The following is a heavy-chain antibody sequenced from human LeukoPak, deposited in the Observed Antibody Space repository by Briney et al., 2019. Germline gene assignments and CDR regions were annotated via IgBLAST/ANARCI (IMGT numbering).Heavy chain of an antibody. CDR2: INWNGGST. V-gene: IGHV3-20*04. Sequence: GGSLRLSCAASGFTFDDYGMSWVRHAPGKGLEWVSGINWNGGSTVYADSVKGRFTISRDNAKNSLYLQMNSLRAEDTALYYCARASWGGYYKGEIDYWGQGTLVTVSS. D-gene: IGHD3-3*01. J-gene: IGHJ4*02. CDR3: ARASWGGYYKGEIDY. CDR1: GFTFDDYG.